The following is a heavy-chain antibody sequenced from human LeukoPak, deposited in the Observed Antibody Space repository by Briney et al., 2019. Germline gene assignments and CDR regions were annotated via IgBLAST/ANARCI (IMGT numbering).Heavy chain of an antibody. V-gene: IGHV3-49*04. CDR1: GFTFGDYA. Sequence: GGSLRLYCTASGFTFGDYAMSWVRQAPGKGLEWVGFIRSKAYGGTTEYAASVKGRFTISRDDSKSIAYLQMNSLKTEDTAVYYCATGVLKAPSVWGKGTTVTVSS. CDR2: IRSKAYGGTT. D-gene: IGHD1-14*01. J-gene: IGHJ6*04. CDR3: ATGVLKAPSV.